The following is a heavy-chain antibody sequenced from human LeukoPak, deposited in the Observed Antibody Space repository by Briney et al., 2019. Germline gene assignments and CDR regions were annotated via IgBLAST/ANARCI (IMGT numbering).Heavy chain of an antibody. Sequence: SETLSLTCTVSGGSISSSAPYWGWIRQPPGKGLEWIGSISYSGTTYYNPSLKSRVTISVDTSKNQLSLKLSSVTAADTAVYYCARDPDFWSGYYYFDYWGRGTLVTVSS. D-gene: IGHD3-3*01. V-gene: IGHV4-39*07. CDR3: ARDPDFWSGYYYFDY. J-gene: IGHJ4*02. CDR1: GGSISSSAPY. CDR2: ISYSGTT.